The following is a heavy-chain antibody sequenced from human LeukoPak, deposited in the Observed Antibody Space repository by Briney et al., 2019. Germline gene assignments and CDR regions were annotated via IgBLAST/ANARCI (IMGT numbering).Heavy chain of an antibody. D-gene: IGHD6-13*01. CDR2: VTPSTGDT. CDR3: ARDIALSGSWWFDS. Sequence: GASVKVSCNASGYTFTEYYIHWLRQAPGQGLEWMGWVTPSTGDTFYAQNFRGRVTMTRDTSISTAYMQLGGLKSDDTAVYYCARDIALSGSWWFDSWGQGTLVSVSS. J-gene: IGHJ5*01. CDR1: GYTFTEYY. V-gene: IGHV1-2*02.